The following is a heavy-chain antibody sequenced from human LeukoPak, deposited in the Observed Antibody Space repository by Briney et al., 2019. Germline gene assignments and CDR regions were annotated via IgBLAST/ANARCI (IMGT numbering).Heavy chain of an antibody. CDR3: AKSTTVTTQQRGYFDY. V-gene: IGHV3-7*01. D-gene: IGHD4-11*01. J-gene: IGHJ4*02. CDR1: RFTLSTYW. Sequence: QAGGSLRLSCAASRFTLSTYWMSWVRQAPGKGLEWVAHIKQDGSQEYYVDSVKGRFTISRDSAKNSLYLQMNSLRAEDTAVYYCAKSTTVTTQQRGYFDYWGQGTLVTVSS. CDR2: IKQDGSQE.